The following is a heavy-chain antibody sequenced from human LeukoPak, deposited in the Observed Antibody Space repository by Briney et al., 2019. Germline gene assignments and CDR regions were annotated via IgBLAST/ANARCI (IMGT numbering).Heavy chain of an antibody. V-gene: IGHV4-59*01. J-gene: IGHJ4*02. CDR2: IYYSGST. D-gene: IGHD6-13*01. CDR1: GVSISIYY. CDR3: ARSGSTWVYFDY. Sequence: SETLSLTCTVSGVSISIYYWTWIRPPPGKGLEWIGYIYYSGSTNYNPSLKSRDTISVDTSKNQFSLKLTSVTAADTAVYYCARSGSTWVYFDYWGQGTLVTVSS.